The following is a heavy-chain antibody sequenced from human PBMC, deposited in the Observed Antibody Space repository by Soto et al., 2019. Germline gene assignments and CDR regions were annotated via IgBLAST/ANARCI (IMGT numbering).Heavy chain of an antibody. CDR1: GGSISSGGYY. CDR2: IYYSGST. D-gene: IGHD2-15*01. CDR3: ARVPGYCSGGSCYRGHYGMDV. V-gene: IGHV4-61*08. Sequence: SETLSLTCTVSGGSISSGGYYWSWIRQHPGKGLEWIGYIYYSGSTYYNPSLKSRVTISVDTSKNQFSLKLSSVTAADTAVYYCARVPGYCSGGSCYRGHYGMDVWGQGTTVTVSS. J-gene: IGHJ6*02.